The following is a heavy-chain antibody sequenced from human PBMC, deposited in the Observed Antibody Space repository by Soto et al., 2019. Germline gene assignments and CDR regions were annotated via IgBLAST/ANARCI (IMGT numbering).Heavy chain of an antibody. D-gene: IGHD3-3*01. V-gene: IGHV3-23*01. CDR1: GFTFSSYA. CDR3: AKVIRPENTLYGMDV. Sequence: EVQLLESGGGLVQPGGSLRLSCAASGFTFSSYAMTWVRQAPGKGLEWVSTISGSAGSTTYHAASVRGRFTMSRDNSKNTLSLQINNLRPEDTAVYYCAKVIRPENTLYGMDVWGRGTTVTVSS. J-gene: IGHJ6*02. CDR2: ISGSAGSTT.